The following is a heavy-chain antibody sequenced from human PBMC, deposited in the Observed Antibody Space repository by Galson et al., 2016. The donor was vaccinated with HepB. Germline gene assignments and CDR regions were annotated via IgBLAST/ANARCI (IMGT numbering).Heavy chain of an antibody. Sequence: TLSLTCTVSGGSITSGTKYWTWIRQPAGKGLEWIGGISTSGTANYNPSLRSRVTISLDTSKTHLSLKLRSVTASETAMYYCATMPDSWGQGTLVTVSS. J-gene: IGHJ4*02. CDR3: ATMPDS. CDR2: ISTSGTA. V-gene: IGHV4-61*02. D-gene: IGHD2-2*01. CDR1: GGSITSGTKY.